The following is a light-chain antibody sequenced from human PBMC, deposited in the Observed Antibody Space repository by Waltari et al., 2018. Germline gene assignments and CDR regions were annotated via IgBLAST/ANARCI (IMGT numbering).Light chain of an antibody. CDR1: SSDVGNSNL. J-gene: IGLJ1*01. V-gene: IGLV2-23*02. CDR3: CSYAGSKFYV. Sequence: QSALTQPASVSGSPGQSITISCTGTSSDVGNSNLVPWYQQHPGKGPKLRIYEVTKRPSGVSNRFSGSKSGNTASLTISGLQAEDEAEYYCCSYAGSKFYVFGTGTKVTVL. CDR2: EVT.